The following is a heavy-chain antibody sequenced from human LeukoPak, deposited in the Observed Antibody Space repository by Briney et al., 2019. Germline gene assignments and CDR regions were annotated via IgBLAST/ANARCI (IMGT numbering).Heavy chain of an antibody. CDR2: IYHSGST. CDR1: GGSISSGGYS. J-gene: IGHJ4*02. V-gene: IGHV4-30-2*01. CDR3: AGTGVTFDY. D-gene: IGHD4-23*01. Sequence: SETLSLTCAVSGGSISSGGYSWSWIRQPPGKGLEWIGYIYHSGSTYYNPSLKSRVTISVDRSKNQFSLKLSSVTAADTAVYYCAGTGVTFDYWGQGTLVIVSS.